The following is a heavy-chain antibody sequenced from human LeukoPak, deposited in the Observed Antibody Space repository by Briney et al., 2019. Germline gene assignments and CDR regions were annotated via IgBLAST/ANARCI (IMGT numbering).Heavy chain of an antibody. V-gene: IGHV1-69*02. CDR3: ASMFNSEYDY. J-gene: IGHJ4*02. Sequence: ASVKVSCKASGYTFTSYYMHWVRQAPGQGLEWMGRIIPILGIANYAQKFQGRVTITADKSTGTAYMELSSLRSEDTAVYYCASMFNSEYDYWGQGTLVTVSS. D-gene: IGHD4-23*01. CDR2: IIPILGIA. CDR1: GYTFTSYY.